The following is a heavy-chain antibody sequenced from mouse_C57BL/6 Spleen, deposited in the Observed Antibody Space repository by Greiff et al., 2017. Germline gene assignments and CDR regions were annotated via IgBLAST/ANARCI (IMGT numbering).Heavy chain of an antibody. Sequence: QVQLQQSGAELMKPGASVKLSCKATGYTFTGYWIEWVKQRPGHGLEWIGEILPGSGSTNYNEKFKGKATLTADTSSNTAYMQLSSLTTEDSAIYYCARSGPHYYGSLDYGGQGTTLTVSS. J-gene: IGHJ2*01. CDR1: GYTFTGYW. CDR3: ARSGPHYYGSLDY. CDR2: ILPGSGST. V-gene: IGHV1-9*01. D-gene: IGHD1-1*01.